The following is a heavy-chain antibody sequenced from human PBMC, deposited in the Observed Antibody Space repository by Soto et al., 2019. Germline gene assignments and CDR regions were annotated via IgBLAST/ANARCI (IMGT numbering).Heavy chain of an antibody. V-gene: IGHV1-18*01. CDR3: ARDKLLWFGELLSDDYYYGMDV. Sequence: ASVKVSCKASGYTFTSYGISWVRQAPGQGLEWMGWISAYNGNTNHAQKLQGRVTMTTDTSTSTAYMELRSLRSDDTAVYYCARDKLLWFGELLSDDYYYGMDVWGQGTTVTVSS. CDR1: GYTFTSYG. CDR2: ISAYNGNT. J-gene: IGHJ6*02. D-gene: IGHD3-10*01.